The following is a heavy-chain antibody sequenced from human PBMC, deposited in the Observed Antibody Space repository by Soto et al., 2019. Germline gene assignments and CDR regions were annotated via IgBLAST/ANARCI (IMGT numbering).Heavy chain of an antibody. CDR3: ARDWFSMWYYDSSGYYNWFDP. CDR2: TYYRSKWYN. D-gene: IGHD3-22*01. J-gene: IGHJ5*02. Sequence: SQTLSLTCAISGDSVSSNSAAWNWIRQSPSRGLEWLGRTYYRSKWYNDYAVSLKSRITINPDTSKNQFSLQLNSVTPEDTAVYYCARDWFSMWYYDSSGYYNWFDPWGQGTLVTVSS. V-gene: IGHV6-1*01. CDR1: GDSVSSNSAA.